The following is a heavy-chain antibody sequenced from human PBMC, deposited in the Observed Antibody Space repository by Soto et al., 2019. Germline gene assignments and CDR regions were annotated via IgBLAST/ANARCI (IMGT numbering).Heavy chain of an antibody. Sequence: QVQLVESGGGVVQPGRSLRLSCAASGFTFSSYGMHWVRQAPGKGLEWVAVISYDGSNKYYADSVKGRFTITRDNSKNTLYLQMNSLRAEDTAVYYCAKEESIVVGTRTYYFDYWGQGTLVTVSS. CDR2: ISYDGSNK. CDR3: AKEESIVVGTRTYYFDY. CDR1: GFTFSSYG. J-gene: IGHJ4*02. V-gene: IGHV3-30*18. D-gene: IGHD3-22*01.